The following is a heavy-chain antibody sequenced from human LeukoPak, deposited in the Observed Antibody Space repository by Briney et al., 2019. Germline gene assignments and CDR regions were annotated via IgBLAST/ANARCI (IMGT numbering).Heavy chain of an antibody. CDR1: GGTFSSYA. CDR2: IIPIFGTA. J-gene: IGHJ4*02. CDR3: ARWTYYYDSVDY. V-gene: IGHV1-69*06. Sequence: VASVKVSCKASGGTFSSYAISRVRQAPGQGLEWMGRIIPIFGTANYAQKFQGRVTITADKSTSTAYMELSSLRSEDTAVYYCARWTYYYDSVDYWGQGTLVTVSS. D-gene: IGHD3-22*01.